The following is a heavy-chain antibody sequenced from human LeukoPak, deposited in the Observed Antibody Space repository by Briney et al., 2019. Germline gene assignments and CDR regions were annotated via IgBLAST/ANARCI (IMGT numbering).Heavy chain of an antibody. CDR2: IYYSGST. CDR3: ARDQYYYPIGPFDY. J-gene: IGHJ4*02. Sequence: PSETLSLTCTVSGGSISSSSYYWGWIRQPPGKGLEWIGSIYYSGSTYYNPSLKSRVTILVDTSKNQFSLKLSSVTAADTAVYYCARDQYYYPIGPFDYWGQGTLVTVSS. CDR1: GGSISSSSYY. D-gene: IGHD3-10*01. V-gene: IGHV4-39*07.